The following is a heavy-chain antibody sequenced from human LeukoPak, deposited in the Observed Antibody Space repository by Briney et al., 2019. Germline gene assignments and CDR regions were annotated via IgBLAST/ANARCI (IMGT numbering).Heavy chain of an antibody. V-gene: IGHV1-18*01. J-gene: IGHJ3*02. Sequence: ASVRLSCKASGYPFWQYSISWVRQAPGKGFEWIGWVSPSHTTRVYAQEFQGRVTMTADTNTNTVSMELRSLRFDDTAVYFCARDYNLPLETDNGDGFAIWGQGTVVTVS. D-gene: IGHD5-24*01. CDR2: VSPSHTTR. CDR3: ARDYNLPLETDNGDGFAI. CDR1: GYPFWQYS.